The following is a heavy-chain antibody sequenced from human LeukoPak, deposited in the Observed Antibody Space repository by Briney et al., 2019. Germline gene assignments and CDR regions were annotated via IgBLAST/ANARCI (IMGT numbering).Heavy chain of an antibody. J-gene: IGHJ3*02. V-gene: IGHV3-48*02. D-gene: IGHD5-12*01. CDR3: ARDYDYAFDI. CDR2: IGGSSSTI. CDR1: GFTFGESA. Sequence: GGSLRLSCAASGFTFGESAMSWFRQAPGKGLEWVSYIGGSSSTIYYADSVKGRFTISRDNAKNSLYLQMNSLRDVDTAVYYCARDYDYAFDIWGQGTMVTVSS.